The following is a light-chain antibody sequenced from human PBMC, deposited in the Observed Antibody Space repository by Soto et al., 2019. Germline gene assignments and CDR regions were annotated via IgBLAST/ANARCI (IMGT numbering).Light chain of an antibody. CDR2: AAS. CDR3: QQSDSPPYT. Sequence: DIPMTQSPSSLSASVGDRVTITCRASQSISDYLNWYQQKPGKAPDLLIYAASSLQGGVPSRFSGSGSGTDFTLTISSLQSEDFATYYCQQSDSPPYTFGQGTKLEI. V-gene: IGKV1-39*01. CDR1: QSISDY. J-gene: IGKJ2*01.